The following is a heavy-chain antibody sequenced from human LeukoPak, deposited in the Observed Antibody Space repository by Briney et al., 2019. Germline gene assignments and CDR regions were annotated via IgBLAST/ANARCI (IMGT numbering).Heavy chain of an antibody. CDR1: GFTFSSYG. Sequence: PGGSLRLSCAASGFTFSSYGMQWVRQAPGKGLEWVAVISHDGTVQHYADSVKGRFTISRDNSKSTLCLQMNSLRAEDTAVYYCAKQLGYCSDGSCYFPYWGQGTLVTVSS. CDR2: ISHDGTVQ. D-gene: IGHD2-15*01. J-gene: IGHJ4*02. CDR3: AKQLGYCSDGSCYFPY. V-gene: IGHV3-30*18.